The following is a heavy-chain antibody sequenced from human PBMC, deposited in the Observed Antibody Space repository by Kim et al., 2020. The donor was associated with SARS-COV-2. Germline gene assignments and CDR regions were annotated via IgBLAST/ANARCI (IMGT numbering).Heavy chain of an antibody. J-gene: IGHJ5*02. CDR3: ARAGGYDISGYYGFCHR. V-gene: IGHV3-74*01. Sequence: SEKGRITISRDHAKNTLYLQMNRLRPEDTAVYYCARAGGYDISGYYGFCHRWGQGALVTVSS. D-gene: IGHD3-22*01.